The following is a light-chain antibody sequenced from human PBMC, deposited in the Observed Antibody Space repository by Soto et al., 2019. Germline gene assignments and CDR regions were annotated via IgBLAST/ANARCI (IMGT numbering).Light chain of an antibody. Sequence: EIVLTQSPGTLSLSPWETATLSCMASQSVSSSYLAWYQQKPGQAPRLLIYGASSRATGIPDRFSGSGSGTDFTLTISRLEPEDFAVYYCQQYGSSPPGITFGQGTRLEIK. CDR2: GAS. CDR1: QSVSSSY. J-gene: IGKJ5*01. V-gene: IGKV3-20*01. CDR3: QQYGSSPPGIT.